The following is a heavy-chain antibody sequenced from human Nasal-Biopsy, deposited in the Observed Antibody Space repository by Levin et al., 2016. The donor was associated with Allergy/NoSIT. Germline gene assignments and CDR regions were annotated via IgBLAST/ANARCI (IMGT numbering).Heavy chain of an antibody. CDR3: VRDRGKILRHDAFDI. CDR1: GFSVSSNY. Sequence: GGSLRLSCAASGFSVSSNYLSWVRQAPGKGLEWVSIIYNGGETYYADSVRGRFAVSSDNSKNMVYLQMNTLRAEDTAVYFCVRDRGKILRHDAFDIWGRGTMVTVSS. D-gene: IGHD3-16*01. J-gene: IGHJ3*02. CDR2: IYNGGET. V-gene: IGHV3-53*01.